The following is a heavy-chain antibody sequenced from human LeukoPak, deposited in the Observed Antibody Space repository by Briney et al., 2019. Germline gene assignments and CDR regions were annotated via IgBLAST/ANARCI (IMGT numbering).Heavy chain of an antibody. J-gene: IGHJ4*02. CDR3: ARAGSSSSWPLGY. D-gene: IGHD6-13*01. CDR1: GYIFTDYY. V-gene: IGHV1-2*02. CDR2: INPNSGGT. Sequence: ASVKVSCKASGYIFTDYYMHWVRQAPGQGLEWMGWINPNSGGTNYAQKFQGRVTMTRDTSISTAYMELSRLRSDDTAVYYCARAGSSSSWPLGYWGQGTLVTVSS.